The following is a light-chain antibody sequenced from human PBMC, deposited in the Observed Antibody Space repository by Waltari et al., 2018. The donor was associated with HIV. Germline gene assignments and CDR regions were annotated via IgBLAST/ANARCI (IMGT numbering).Light chain of an antibody. Sequence: DIQMTQFPSSLSASVGGRVVINCQATKYIDKYVNWYQVKLGKAPKLLIFAASSLQSGASSMFIGSGFWTDFTLAISDLHSEDAGTYFCQQSYSTLLYTFGQGTKLEI. J-gene: IGKJ2*01. CDR2: AAS. CDR1: KYIDKY. V-gene: IGKV1-39*01. CDR3: QQSYSTLLYT.